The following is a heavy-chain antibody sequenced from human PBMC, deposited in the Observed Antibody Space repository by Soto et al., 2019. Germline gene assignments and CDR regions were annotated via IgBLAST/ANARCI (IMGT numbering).Heavy chain of an antibody. CDR3: AREAARALYYYMDV. Sequence: SETLSLTCTVSGGSISSYYWSWIRQPPGKGLEWIGYIYYSGSTNYNPSLKSRVTISVDTSKNRFSLKLSSVTAADTAVYYCAREAARALYYYMDVWGKGTTVTVSS. CDR2: IYYSGST. CDR1: GGSISSYY. J-gene: IGHJ6*03. D-gene: IGHD6-6*01. V-gene: IGHV4-59*01.